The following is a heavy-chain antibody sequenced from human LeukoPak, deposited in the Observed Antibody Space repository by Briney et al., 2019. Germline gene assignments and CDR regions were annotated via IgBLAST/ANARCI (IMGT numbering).Heavy chain of an antibody. CDR3: ARGVGRMAQYYFDY. CDR1: GGSFSGYY. V-gene: IGHV4-34*01. CDR2: INHSGST. Sequence: SETLSLTCAVYGGSFSGYYWSWIRQPPGKGLEWIGEINHSGSTNYNPSLKSRVTISVDTSKNQFSLKLSSVTAADTAVYYCARGVGRMAQYYFDYWGQGTLVTVSS. J-gene: IGHJ4*02. D-gene: IGHD5-24*01.